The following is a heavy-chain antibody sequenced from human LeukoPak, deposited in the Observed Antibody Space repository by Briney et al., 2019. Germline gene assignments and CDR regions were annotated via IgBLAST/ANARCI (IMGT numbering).Heavy chain of an antibody. CDR2: INPNKGGT. CDR3: ARGDPNFYYYGMDV. V-gene: IGHV1-2*02. Sequence: ASVKVSCRTSGYSFSDYYIQWVRQAPGQGLQWMGWINPNKGGTNYAQEFQGRVTMTRDTSITTAYMELSSLTSDDTAVYYCARGDPNFYYYGMDVWGQGTTVTVSS. J-gene: IGHJ6*02. D-gene: IGHD2-21*02. CDR1: GYSFSDYY.